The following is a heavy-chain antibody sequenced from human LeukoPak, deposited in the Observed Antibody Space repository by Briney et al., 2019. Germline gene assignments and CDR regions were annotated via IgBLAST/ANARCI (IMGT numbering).Heavy chain of an antibody. V-gene: IGHV3-64*01. D-gene: IGHD3-10*01. J-gene: IGHJ4*02. CDR1: GFTFSSYA. CDR3: ARDFTMVRGVIGH. CDR2: ISSNGGST. Sequence: GGSLRLSCAASGFTFSSYAMHWVRQAPGKGLEYVSAISSNGGSTYYANSVKGRFTISRDNSKNTLYLQMGSLRAEDMAVYYCARDFTMVRGVIGHWGQGTLVTVSS.